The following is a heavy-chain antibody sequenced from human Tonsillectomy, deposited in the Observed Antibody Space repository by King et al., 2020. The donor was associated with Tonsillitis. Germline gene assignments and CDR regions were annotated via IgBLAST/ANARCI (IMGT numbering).Heavy chain of an antibody. D-gene: IGHD3-22*01. Sequence: VQLVESGGGVVQPGRSLRLSCTASGFTFSRYGMYWVRQAPGKGLEWVAVISYDGSKKNYADSVKGRFTVSRDNSKNTLYLQMSSLRAEETAVYYCAKDYYYDSSGYGYWGQGTLVTVSS. CDR1: GFTFSRYG. V-gene: IGHV3-30*18. J-gene: IGHJ4*02. CDR2: ISYDGSKK. CDR3: AKDYYYDSSGYGY.